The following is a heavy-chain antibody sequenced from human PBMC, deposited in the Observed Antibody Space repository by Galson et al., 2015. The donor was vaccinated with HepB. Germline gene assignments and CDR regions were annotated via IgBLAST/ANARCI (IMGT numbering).Heavy chain of an antibody. D-gene: IGHD1-1*01. Sequence: SVKVSCKASGYTLTEYYMHRVRLAPGQGLEWMGWINPNSGVTNFAQKFQGRVTMSRDTSISTAYMELSRLTFDDTAVYYCARDRYIWGKGTTVIVSS. CDR2: INPNSGVT. V-gene: IGHV1-2*02. CDR1: GYTLTEYY. J-gene: IGHJ6*04. CDR3: ARDRYI.